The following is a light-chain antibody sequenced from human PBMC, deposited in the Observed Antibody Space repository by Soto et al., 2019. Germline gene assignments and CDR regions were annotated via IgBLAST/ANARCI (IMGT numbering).Light chain of an antibody. J-gene: IGKJ4*01. CDR1: QSVSSN. CDR2: VAS. CDR3: QQYNVWPLT. V-gene: IGKV3-15*01. Sequence: EILMTQSPATLSVSPGERATLSCRPSQSVSSNLAWYQQKPGQTTKLLIYVASTRATGIPARFSGSGSGTEFNLTISSLQSEDCAVYYCQQYNVWPLTFGGGTKVEFK.